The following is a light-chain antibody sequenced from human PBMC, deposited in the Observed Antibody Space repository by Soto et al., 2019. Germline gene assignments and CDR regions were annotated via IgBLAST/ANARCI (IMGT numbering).Light chain of an antibody. CDR1: SSDVGSYNL. CDR2: EGS. J-gene: IGLJ1*01. V-gene: IGLV2-23*01. CDR3: RSYAGSSTYV. Sequence: QSALTQPASVSGSPGQSITISCTGTSSDVGSYNLVSWYQQHPGKAPKLMIYEGSKRPSGVSNRFSGSKSGNTASLTISWLQAEDEAYYYCRSYAGSSTYVFGTGTKLTVL.